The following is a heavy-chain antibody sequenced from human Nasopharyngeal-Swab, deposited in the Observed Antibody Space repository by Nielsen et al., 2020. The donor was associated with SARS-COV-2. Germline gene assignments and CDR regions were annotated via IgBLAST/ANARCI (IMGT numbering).Heavy chain of an antibody. CDR3: ARELSSITIFGVVTRYFDY. V-gene: IGHV4-34*09. Sequence: SETLSLTCAVYGGSFSGYYWSWIRQPPGKGLEWIGYIYYSGRTYYNPSLKSRVNISVDTSKNQFSLKLSSVTAADTAVYYCARELSSITIFGVVTRYFDYWGQGTLVTVSS. CDR2: IYYSGRT. J-gene: IGHJ4*02. D-gene: IGHD3-3*01. CDR1: GGSFSGYY.